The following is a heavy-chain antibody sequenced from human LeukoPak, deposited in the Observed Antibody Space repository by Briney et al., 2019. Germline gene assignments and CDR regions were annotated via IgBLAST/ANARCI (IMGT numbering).Heavy chain of an antibody. CDR2: ISYDGTHT. D-gene: IGHD1-26*01. CDR3: ATNMVGATPWVYFYYMDV. CDR1: GFSFGDYT. Sequence: GGSLRLSCAASGFSFGDYTLHWVRQSPGKGLEWLAVISYDGTHTNYAASVKGRFTISRDNSRNTVYLEMDSLRTEDATVYHCATNMVGATPWVYFYYMDVWGKGTAVIVSS. J-gene: IGHJ6*03. V-gene: IGHV3-30*03.